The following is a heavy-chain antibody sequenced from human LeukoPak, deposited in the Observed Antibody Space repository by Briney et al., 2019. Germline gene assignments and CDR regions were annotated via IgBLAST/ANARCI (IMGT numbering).Heavy chain of an antibody. CDR2: INHSGRT. Sequence: SETLSLTCAVFGGSFSSYYWSWIRQTPGKGLEWIGEINHSGRTNYNPSLKSRVTLSVDTSKNQFSLKLSSVTAADTAVYYCAREGTSGTHLNWFDPWGQGTLVTVSS. CDR1: GGSFSSYY. D-gene: IGHD1-1*01. V-gene: IGHV4-34*01. CDR3: AREGTSGTHLNWFDP. J-gene: IGHJ5*02.